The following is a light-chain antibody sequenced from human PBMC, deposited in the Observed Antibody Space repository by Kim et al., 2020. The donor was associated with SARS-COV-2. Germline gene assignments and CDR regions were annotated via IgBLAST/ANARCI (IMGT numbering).Light chain of an antibody. CDR3: AGWDDNLNAEV. CDR1: SSKLGTNS. CDR2: KNK. V-gene: IGLV1-44*01. Sequence: GERVTIACTGSSSKLGTNSGNWYQQFPGTAAEVLIYKNKQRPSGVADRCSGAKSGTSASLAISGLQSEDEGDYYCAGWDDNLNAEVFGGGTQLTVL. J-gene: IGLJ3*02.